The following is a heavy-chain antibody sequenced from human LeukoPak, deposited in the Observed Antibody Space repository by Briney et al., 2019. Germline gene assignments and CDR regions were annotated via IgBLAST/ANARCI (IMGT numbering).Heavy chain of an antibody. J-gene: IGHJ4*02. CDR2: LSGSGDST. Sequence: PGGSLRLSCVASGFTFSGYAMSWVRQAPGKGLEWGSSLSGSGDSTYYADSVKGRFTISRDNSKNSLYLQMNSLRAEDTAVYYCARGSTGIYYDSSGIDYWGQGTLVTVSS. CDR1: GFTFSGYA. D-gene: IGHD3-22*01. CDR3: ARGSTGIYYDSSGIDY. V-gene: IGHV3-23*01.